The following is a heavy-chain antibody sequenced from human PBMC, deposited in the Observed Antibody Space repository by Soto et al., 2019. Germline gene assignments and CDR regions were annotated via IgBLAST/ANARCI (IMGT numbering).Heavy chain of an antibody. V-gene: IGHV4-39*01. Sequence: SETLSLTCTVSGDSISSSSYYWGWIRQPPGKGLEWIGSIYYSGNTFYNPSLKSRVTISVVTSINQFSLKLNSVTAADTAVYYCASHCSSASCYLPAFDYWGQGTLVTVS. CDR1: GDSISSSSYY. CDR2: IYYSGNT. CDR3: ASHCSSASCYLPAFDY. D-gene: IGHD2-2*01. J-gene: IGHJ4*02.